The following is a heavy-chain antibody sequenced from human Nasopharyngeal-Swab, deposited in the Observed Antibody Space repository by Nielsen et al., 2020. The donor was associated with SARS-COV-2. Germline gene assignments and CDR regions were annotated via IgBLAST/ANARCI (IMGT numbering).Heavy chain of an antibody. CDR1: GGTFSSYA. CDR2: IIPIFGTA. D-gene: IGHD4-23*01. V-gene: IGHV1-69*06. J-gene: IGHJ3*02. CDR3: ARFGAGKSANAFDI. Sequence: SVKVSCKASGGTFSSYAISWVRQAPGQGLEWMGGIIPIFGTANYAQKFQGRVTITADKSTSTAYMELSSLRSEDTAVYYCARFGAGKSANAFDIWGQGTMVTVSS.